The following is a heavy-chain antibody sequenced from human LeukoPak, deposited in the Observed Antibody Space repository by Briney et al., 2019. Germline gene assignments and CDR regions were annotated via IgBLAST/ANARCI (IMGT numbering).Heavy chain of an antibody. V-gene: IGHV1-8*01. CDR3: ARTPYYYDSSGYNL. J-gene: IGHJ5*02. CDR2: MNPNSGNT. Sequence: ASVKVSCKASGYTFTSYDINWVRQATGQGPEWMGWMNPNSGNTGYAQKFQGRVTMTRNTSISTAYMELSSLRSEDTAVYYCARTPYYYDSSGYNLWGQGTLVTVSS. D-gene: IGHD3-22*01. CDR1: GYTFTSYD.